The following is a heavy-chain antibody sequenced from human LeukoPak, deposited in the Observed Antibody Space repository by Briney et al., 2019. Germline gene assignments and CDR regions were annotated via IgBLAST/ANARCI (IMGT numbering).Heavy chain of an antibody. D-gene: IGHD7-27*01. Sequence: VSVKVSCKASGYTFTGYYMHWVRQAPGQGLEWMGWINPNSGGTNYAQKFQGRVTMTRDTSISTAYMELSRLRSDDTAVYYCARGGAKNWDYYYYVDVWGKGTTVTVSS. V-gene: IGHV1-2*02. CDR1: GYTFTGYY. CDR3: ARGGAKNWDYYYYVDV. J-gene: IGHJ6*03. CDR2: INPNSGGT.